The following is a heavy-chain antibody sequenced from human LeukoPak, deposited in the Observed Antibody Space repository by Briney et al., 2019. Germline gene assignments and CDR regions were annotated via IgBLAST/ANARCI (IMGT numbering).Heavy chain of an antibody. CDR2: ISNSDGST. J-gene: IGHJ4*02. V-gene: IGHV3-23*01. CDR3: AKATGNLL. D-gene: IGHD1-14*01. CDR1: GFTFSSYA. Sequence: PGGSLRLSCAVSGFTFSSYAMSWVRQAPGKGLEWVSTISNSDGSTYYADSVKGRVSISRDNSENTLYLQMNSLRAEDTAVYYCAKATGNLLGGQGTLVTVSS.